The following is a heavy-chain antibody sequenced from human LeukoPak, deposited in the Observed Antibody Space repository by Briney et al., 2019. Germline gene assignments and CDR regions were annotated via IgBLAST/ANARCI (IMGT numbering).Heavy chain of an antibody. CDR2: ISAYNGNT. Sequence: ASVKVSCKASGYTFTSYGISWVRQAPGQGLEWMRWISAYNGNTNYAQKLQGRVTMTTDTSTSTAYMELRSLRSDDTAVYYCAISYDILTGYFSLDYWGQGTLVTVSS. CDR1: GYTFTSYG. CDR3: AISYDILTGYFSLDY. J-gene: IGHJ4*02. D-gene: IGHD3-9*01. V-gene: IGHV1-18*01.